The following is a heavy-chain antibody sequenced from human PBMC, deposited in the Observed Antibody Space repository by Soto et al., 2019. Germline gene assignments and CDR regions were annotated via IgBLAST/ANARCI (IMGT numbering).Heavy chain of an antibody. Sequence: TGGSLRLSCAASGFTFSMYWMHWVRQVPGKGPEWVSRINDDGSHTNYADSVKGRFTISRDNAKNTLYLQMNDLRAEDTAVYYCTRGPRSTSTGTGAFWGQGTLVTVS. CDR1: GFTFSMYW. J-gene: IGHJ4*02. V-gene: IGHV3-74*01. D-gene: IGHD1-1*01. CDR2: INDDGSHT. CDR3: TRGPRSTSTGTGAF.